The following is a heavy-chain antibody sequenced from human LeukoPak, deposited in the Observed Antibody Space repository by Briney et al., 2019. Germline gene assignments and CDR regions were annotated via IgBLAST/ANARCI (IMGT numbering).Heavy chain of an antibody. D-gene: IGHD6-19*01. CDR1: GFTFTNHW. Sequence: GGSLRLSCVTSGFTFTNHWMTWVRQAPGKGLEWVAHMKQDGREKYYVDSVKGRFTISRDNAKNSVHLQMNSLRDEDTAVYYCARGGGSGRWGSAFDMWGQGTMVTVSS. V-gene: IGHV3-7*01. J-gene: IGHJ3*02. CDR2: MKQDGREK. CDR3: ARGGGSGRWGSAFDM.